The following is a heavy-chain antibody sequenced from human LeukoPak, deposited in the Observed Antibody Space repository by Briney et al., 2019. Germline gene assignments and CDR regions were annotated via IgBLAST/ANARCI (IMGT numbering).Heavy chain of an antibody. CDR3: ARHVVAVGFDY. D-gene: IGHD3-22*01. J-gene: IGHJ4*02. CDR2: ITRSSSYI. V-gene: IGHV3-21*01. CDR1: GFTFSSYS. Sequence: KPGGSLRLSCAASGFTFSSYSMNWVRQAPGKGLQWVSSITRSSSYIYYADSVKGRFTISRDNAKNSLYLQMNSLRAEDTAVYYCARHVVAVGFDYWGQGTLVTVSS.